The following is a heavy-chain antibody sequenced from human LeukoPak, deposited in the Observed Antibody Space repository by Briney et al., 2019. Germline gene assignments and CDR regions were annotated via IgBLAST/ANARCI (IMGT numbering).Heavy chain of an antibody. Sequence: GGSLRLSCAASGLTFSSYWMSWVRQAPGKGLEWVANIKQDGSEKYYVDSVKGRFTISRDNAKNSLYLQMNSLRAEDTAVYYCARNVLLWFGELDYWGQGTLSPSPQ. D-gene: IGHD3-10*01. CDR1: GLTFSSYW. CDR2: IKQDGSEK. J-gene: IGHJ4*02. CDR3: ARNVLLWFGELDY. V-gene: IGHV3-7*01.